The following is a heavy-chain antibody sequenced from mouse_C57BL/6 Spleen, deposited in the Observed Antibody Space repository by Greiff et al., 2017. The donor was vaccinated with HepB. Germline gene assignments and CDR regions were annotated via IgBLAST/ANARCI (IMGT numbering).Heavy chain of an antibody. CDR2: ISYSGST. Sequence: VQLQESGPGMVKPSQSLSLTCTVTGYSITSGYDWHWIRHFPGNKLEWMGYISYSGSTNYNPSLKSRISITHDTSKNHFFLKLNSVTTEDTATYYCARPLTGTGAMDYWGQGTSVTVSS. CDR3: ARPLTGTGAMDY. J-gene: IGHJ4*01. D-gene: IGHD4-1*01. V-gene: IGHV3-1*01. CDR1: GYSITSGYD.